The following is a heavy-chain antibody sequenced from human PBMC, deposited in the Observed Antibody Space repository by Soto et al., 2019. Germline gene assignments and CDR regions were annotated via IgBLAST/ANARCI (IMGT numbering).Heavy chain of an antibody. D-gene: IGHD3-10*01. CDR1: GYTFTSYY. J-gene: IGHJ4*02. CDR3: ARAADFSTMVRGVTFDY. Sequence: ASVKVSCKASGYTFTSYYMHWVRQAPGQGLEWIGIINPSGGSTSYAQKFQGRVTMTRDTSTSTVYMELSSLRSEDTAVYYCARAADFSTMVRGVTFDYWGQGTLVTVSS. V-gene: IGHV1-46*01. CDR2: INPSGGST.